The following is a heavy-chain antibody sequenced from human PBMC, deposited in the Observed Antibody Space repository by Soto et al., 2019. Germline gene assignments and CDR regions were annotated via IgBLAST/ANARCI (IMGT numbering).Heavy chain of an antibody. V-gene: IGHV4-31*03. CDR1: GGSISSGGYY. J-gene: IGHJ4*02. CDR3: ARVGAYYYGSGSYYSPFDY. Sequence: KSSETLSLTCTVSGGSISSGGYYWSWIRQHPGKGLEWIGYIYYSGSTYYNPSLKSRVTISVDTSKNQFSLKLSPVTAADTAVYYCARVGAYYYGSGSYYSPFDYWGQGTLATVSS. CDR2: IYYSGST. D-gene: IGHD3-10*01.